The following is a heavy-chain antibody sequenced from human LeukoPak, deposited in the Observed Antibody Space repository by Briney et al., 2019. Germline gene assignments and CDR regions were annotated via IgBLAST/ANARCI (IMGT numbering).Heavy chain of an antibody. V-gene: IGHV3-30*03. CDR3: SRDWRNAFDI. CDR2: ISYDGSNK. J-gene: IGHJ3*02. D-gene: IGHD1-1*01. Sequence: GGSLRLSCAASGFTFSSYGMHWVRQAPGKGLEWVAVISYDGSNKYYADSVKGRFTISRDNSKNSLYLQMNSLRAADTAVYYCSRDWRNAFDIWGQGTMVTVSS. CDR1: GFTFSSYG.